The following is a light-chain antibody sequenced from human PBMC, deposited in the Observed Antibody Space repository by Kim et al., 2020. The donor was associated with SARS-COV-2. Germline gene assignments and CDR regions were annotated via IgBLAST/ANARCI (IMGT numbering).Light chain of an antibody. J-gene: IGLJ3*02. CDR3: QAWDSSTAV. Sequence: SYELTQPPSMSVSPGQTASITCSGDELGDRYAYWFQQKPGQSPVLVIYHDHKRPSGIPERFSGSNSGNTATLTIRGTQAIDEADYYCQAWDSSTAVFGGGTKLTVL. CDR1: ELGDRY. CDR2: HDH. V-gene: IGLV3-1*01.